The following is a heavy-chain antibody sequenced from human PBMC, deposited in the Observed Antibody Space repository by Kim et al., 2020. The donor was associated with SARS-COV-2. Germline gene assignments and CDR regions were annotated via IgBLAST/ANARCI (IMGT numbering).Heavy chain of an antibody. CDR2: IVLGSGNT. CDR3: XTAYXXDCYSFYYYYGLNV. V-gene: IGHV1-58*02. CDR1: GSTFTSSV. Sequence: SVKVSCKASGSTFTSSVMQWVRQARGQRLEWIGWIVLGSGNTHYAQKFQERVXXXXDLSTSTAYMEXSXXRSEDTAVYYCXTAYXXDCYSFYYYYGLNVWGQXXXVTVSS. D-gene: IGHD2-15*01. J-gene: IGHJ6*02.